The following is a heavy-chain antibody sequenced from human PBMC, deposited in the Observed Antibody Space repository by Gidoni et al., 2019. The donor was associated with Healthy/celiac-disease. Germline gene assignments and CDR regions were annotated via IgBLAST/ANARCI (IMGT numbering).Heavy chain of an antibody. CDR1: GGSISSGGYY. J-gene: IGHJ3*02. V-gene: IGHV4-31*03. CDR3: ARDRYCSSTSCYGRAFDI. D-gene: IGHD2-2*01. CDR2: IYYSGST. Sequence: QVQLQESGTGLVKPSQTLSLTCTVSGGSISSGGYYWSWIRQHPGKGLEWIGYIYYSGSTYYNPSLKSRVTISVDTSKNQFSLKLSSVTAADTAVYYCARDRYCSSTSCYGRAFDIWGQGTMVTVSS.